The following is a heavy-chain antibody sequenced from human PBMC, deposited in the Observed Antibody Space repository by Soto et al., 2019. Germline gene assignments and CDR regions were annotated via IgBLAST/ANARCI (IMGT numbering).Heavy chain of an antibody. D-gene: IGHD3-10*01. V-gene: IGHV1-18*04. CDR1: GYTFTSYA. J-gene: IGHJ4*02. CDR3: ARVGRQSYYYGFPVY. Sequence: ASVKVSCKASGYTFTSYAISWVRQAPGQGLEWMGWISAYNGNTNYAQKLQGRVTTTTDTSTSTAYMELRSLRSDDTAVYYCARVGRQSYYYGFPVYWGQGTLVTVSS. CDR2: ISAYNGNT.